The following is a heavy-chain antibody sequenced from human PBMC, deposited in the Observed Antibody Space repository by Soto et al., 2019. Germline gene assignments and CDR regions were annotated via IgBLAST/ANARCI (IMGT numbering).Heavy chain of an antibody. J-gene: IGHJ6*02. Sequence: GASVKVSCKASGYTFTSYAMHWVRQAPGQRLEWMGWINAGNGNTKYSQKFQGRVTITRDTSASTAYMELSSLRSEDTAVYYCARRRVVVVPAAIGYYYYGMDVWGQGTTVTVSS. CDR1: GYTFTSYA. V-gene: IGHV1-3*01. CDR3: ARRRVVVVPAAIGYYYYGMDV. D-gene: IGHD2-2*02. CDR2: INAGNGNT.